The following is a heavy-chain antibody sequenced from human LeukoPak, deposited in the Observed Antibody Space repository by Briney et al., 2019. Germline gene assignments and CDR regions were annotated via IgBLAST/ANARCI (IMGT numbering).Heavy chain of an antibody. Sequence: SETLSLTCTVSGGSISSGDYYWSWIRQPPGKGLEWIGYIYYSGSTYYNPSLKSRVTISVDTSKNQFSLELSSVTAADTAVYYCARGSYYYGMDVWGQGTTVTVSS. CDR2: IYYSGST. CDR3: ARGSYYYGMDV. J-gene: IGHJ6*02. CDR1: GGSISSGDYY. V-gene: IGHV4-30-4*01.